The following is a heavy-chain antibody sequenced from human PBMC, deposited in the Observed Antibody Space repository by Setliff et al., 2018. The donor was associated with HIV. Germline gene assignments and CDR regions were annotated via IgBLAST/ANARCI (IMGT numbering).Heavy chain of an antibody. D-gene: IGHD3-3*01. CDR2: IFYTGST. CDR3: ARQRGGRVTIFGVSGGWFDP. J-gene: IGHJ5*02. V-gene: IGHV4-59*08. CDR1: GGSISGYY. Sequence: KPSETLSLTCNVSGGSISGYYWSWIRQPPGKGLEWIGDIFYTGSTNYNPSLKSRVAISIDTSKNQFSLKLSSVTAADTAVYYCARQRGGRVTIFGVSGGWFDPWGQGTLVTVSS.